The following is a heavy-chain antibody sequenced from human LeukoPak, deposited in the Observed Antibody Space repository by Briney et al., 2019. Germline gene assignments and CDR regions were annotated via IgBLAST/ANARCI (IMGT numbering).Heavy chain of an antibody. CDR3: ARPRRIQGAQPFDY. V-gene: IGHV1-69*13. Sequence: SVKVSCKASGGTFSSYAISWVRQAPGQGLERMGGIIPIFGTANYAQKFQGRVTITADESTSTAYMELGSLRSEDTAVYYCARPRRIQGAQPFDYWGQGTLVTVSS. D-gene: IGHD3-10*01. CDR1: GGTFSSYA. CDR2: IIPIFGTA. J-gene: IGHJ4*02.